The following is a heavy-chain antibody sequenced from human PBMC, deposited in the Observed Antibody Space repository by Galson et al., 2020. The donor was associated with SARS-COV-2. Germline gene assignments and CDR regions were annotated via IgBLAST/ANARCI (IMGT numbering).Heavy chain of an antibody. J-gene: IGHJ3*02. CDR1: GGTFSSYA. Sequence: SVKVSCKASGGTFSSYAISWVRQAPGQGLEWMGGIIPIFGTANYAQKFQGIVTITADESTSTAYMELSSLRSEDTAVYYCARDEEGSSWLGDAFDIWGQGTMVTVSS. D-gene: IGHD6-13*01. V-gene: IGHV1-69*13. CDR2: IIPIFGTA. CDR3: ARDEEGSSWLGDAFDI.